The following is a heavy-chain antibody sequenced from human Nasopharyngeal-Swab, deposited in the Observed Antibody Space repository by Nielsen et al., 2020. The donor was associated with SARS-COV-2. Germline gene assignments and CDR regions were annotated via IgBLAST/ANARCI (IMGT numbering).Heavy chain of an antibody. CDR2: ISWNSGSI. V-gene: IGHV3-9*01. CDR1: GFTFDDYA. CDR3: AKDVPPVGATSYFDY. J-gene: IGHJ4*02. Sequence: GGSLRLSCAASGFTFDDYAMHWVRQAPGKGLEWVSGISWNSGSIGYADSVKGRFTISRDNAKNSLYLQMNSLRAEDTALYYCAKDVPPVGATSYFDYWGQGTLVTVSS. D-gene: IGHD1-26*01.